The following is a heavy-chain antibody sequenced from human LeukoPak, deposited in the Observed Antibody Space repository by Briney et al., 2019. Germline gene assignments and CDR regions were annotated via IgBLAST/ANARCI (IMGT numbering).Heavy chain of an antibody. CDR2: INHSGST. Sequence: PSETLSLTCAVYGGSFSGYYWSWIRQPPGKGLEWIGEINHSGSTNYNPSLKSRVTISVDTSKNQFSLKLSSVTAADTAVYYCARGQLISGYDAFDIWGQGTMVTVSS. V-gene: IGHV4-34*01. CDR1: GGSFSGYY. CDR3: ARGQLISGYDAFDI. D-gene: IGHD3-22*01. J-gene: IGHJ3*02.